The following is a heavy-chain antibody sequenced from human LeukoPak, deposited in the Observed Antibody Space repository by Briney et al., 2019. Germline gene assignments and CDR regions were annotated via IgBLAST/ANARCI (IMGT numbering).Heavy chain of an antibody. Sequence: GESLKISCKGSGYSFTNYWVGWVRQMPGKGLEWMGIIYPGDSNTTYSPSFQGQVTVSADKSISTAYLQWSSLRASDTAMYYCARLNFYDSRGGGGFDYWGQGTLVTVSS. V-gene: IGHV5-51*01. D-gene: IGHD3-22*01. J-gene: IGHJ4*02. CDR1: GYSFTNYW. CDR3: ARLNFYDSRGGGGFDY. CDR2: IYPGDSNT.